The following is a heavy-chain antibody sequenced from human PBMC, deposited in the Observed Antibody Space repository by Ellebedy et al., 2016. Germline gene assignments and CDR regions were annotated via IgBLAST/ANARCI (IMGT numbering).Heavy chain of an antibody. CDR1: GGSISSSNW. Sequence: SETLSLTCAVSGGSISSSNWWSWVRQPPGQGLEWIGEIYHSGSTNYNPSLKSRVTISVDKSKNQFSLKLSSVTAADTAVYYCARVRYYYDSSGYYPWGQGTLVTVSS. D-gene: IGHD3-22*01. CDR2: IYHSGST. J-gene: IGHJ5*02. CDR3: ARVRYYYDSSGYYP. V-gene: IGHV4-4*02.